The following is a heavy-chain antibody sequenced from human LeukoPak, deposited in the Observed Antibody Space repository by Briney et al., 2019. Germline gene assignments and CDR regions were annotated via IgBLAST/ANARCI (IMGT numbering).Heavy chain of an antibody. J-gene: IGHJ3*02. CDR3: ARVTAPYYYDSSGDAFDI. CDR2: MNPNSGNT. Sequence: GASVKVSCKASGYTFTSYDINWVRQATGQGLEWMGWMNPNSGNTGYAQKFPGRVTMTRNTSTSTVYMELSSLRSEDTAVYYCARVTAPYYYDSSGDAFDIWGKGTMVTVSS. V-gene: IGHV1-8*01. D-gene: IGHD3-22*01. CDR1: GYTFTSYD.